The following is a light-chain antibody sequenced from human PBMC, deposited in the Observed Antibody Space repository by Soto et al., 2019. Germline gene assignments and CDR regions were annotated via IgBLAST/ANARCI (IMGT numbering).Light chain of an antibody. V-gene: IGKV2-24*01. J-gene: IGKJ1*01. CDR3: MQATHSTWT. Sequence: DIVMTQTPLSSPVTLGQAASISCRSSQSLVHNDGNTYLSWFQQRPGQPPRLLIYKVSDRFSGVPDRFSGSGAGTDVTLTISRVAAEDVGVYYCMQATHSTWTFGQGTKVEI. CDR2: KVS. CDR1: QSLVHNDGNTY.